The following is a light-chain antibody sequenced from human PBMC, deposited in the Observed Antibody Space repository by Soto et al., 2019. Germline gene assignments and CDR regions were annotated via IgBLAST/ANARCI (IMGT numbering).Light chain of an antibody. CDR3: TSWTSTSTYV. CDR2: DVF. V-gene: IGLV2-14*03. CDR1: GSNVGGYNY. J-gene: IGLJ1*01. Sequence: QSALTQDAFMSGSPVQSITISCTGAGSNVGGYNYVSWYQRHPGKAPKLMIYDVFTRPSRVSNPFSGSKPGNTAPLTISAPQAEDEADYYCTSWTSTSTYVFGSGTKVPVL.